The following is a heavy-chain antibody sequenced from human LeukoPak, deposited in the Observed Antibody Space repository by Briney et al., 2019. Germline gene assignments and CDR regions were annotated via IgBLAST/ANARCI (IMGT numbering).Heavy chain of an antibody. CDR2: IYYSGST. D-gene: IGHD3-10*01. V-gene: IGHV4-59*01. Sequence: SETLSLTCTVSGGSISSYYWSWIRQSPGKGLEWIGYIYYSGSTNYNPSLKSQVTISVDTSKNQFSLKLSSVTAADTAVYYCARCGAYGSWKRNYYYYDGMDVWGQGTTVTVS. J-gene: IGHJ6*02. CDR3: ARCGAYGSWKRNYYYYDGMDV. CDR1: GGSISSYY.